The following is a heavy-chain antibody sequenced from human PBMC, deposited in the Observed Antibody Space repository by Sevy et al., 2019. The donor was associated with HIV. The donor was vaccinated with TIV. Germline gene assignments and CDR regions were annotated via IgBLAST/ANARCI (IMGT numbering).Heavy chain of an antibody. CDR1: GFPFNDHA. J-gene: IGHJ6*02. D-gene: IGHD2-21*01. CDR3: TKDLNRGCDGVNCYSYYYYFYGLDV. V-gene: IGHV3-9*01. Sequence: GGSLRLSCAASGFPFNDHAMHWVRQVPGKGLEWVSGISWNSRNIGYADSVKGRFTISRDNARHFVYLEMNSLRPEDTAVSYCTKDLNRGCDGVNCYSYYYYFYGLDVWGQGTTFTVSS. CDR2: ISWNSRNI.